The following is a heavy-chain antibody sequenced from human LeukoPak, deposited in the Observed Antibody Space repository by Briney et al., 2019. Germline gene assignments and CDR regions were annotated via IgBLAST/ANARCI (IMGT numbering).Heavy chain of an antibody. CDR1: GFTFSSYA. CDR2: ISYDGSNK. Sequence: GGSLRLSCAASGFTFSSYAMHWVRQAPGKGLEWVAVISYDGSNKYYADSVKGRFTISRDNAKKMVYLQMNSLRAEDTAVYYCARDPFYGDADFDSWRQGTLVTVSS. D-gene: IGHD4-17*01. CDR3: ARDPFYGDADFDS. V-gene: IGHV3-30-3*01. J-gene: IGHJ4*02.